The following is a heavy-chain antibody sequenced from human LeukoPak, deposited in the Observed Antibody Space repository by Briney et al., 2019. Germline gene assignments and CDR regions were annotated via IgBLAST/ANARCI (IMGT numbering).Heavy chain of an antibody. CDR3: ARGRLRVPRSFDP. Sequence: GASVKASCKASGYTFTSYDINWVRQATGQGLEWMGWLNPNSGNTVYAQKFQGRVTMTMNTSISTACTELSSLRSEDTAVYYCARGRLRVPRSFDPWGQGTLVTVSS. D-gene: IGHD3-16*01. CDR1: GYTFTSYD. V-gene: IGHV1-8*01. CDR2: LNPNSGNT. J-gene: IGHJ5*02.